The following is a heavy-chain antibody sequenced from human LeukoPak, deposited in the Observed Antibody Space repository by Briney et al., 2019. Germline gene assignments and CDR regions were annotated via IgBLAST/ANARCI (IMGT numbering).Heavy chain of an antibody. J-gene: IGHJ4*02. CDR2: INPNSGGT. D-gene: IGHD6-6*01. Sequence: ASVKVSCKASGGTFSSYAISWVRQAPGQGLEWMGWINPNSGGTNYAQKFQGRVTMTRDTSISTAYMELSRLRSDDTAVYYCARYSSSPPFDYWGQGTLVTVSS. V-gene: IGHV1-2*02. CDR1: GGTFSSYA. CDR3: ARYSSSPPFDY.